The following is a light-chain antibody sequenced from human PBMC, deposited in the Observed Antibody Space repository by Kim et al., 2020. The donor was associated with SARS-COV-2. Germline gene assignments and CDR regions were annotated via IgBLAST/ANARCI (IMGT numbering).Light chain of an antibody. CDR1: KLGDKY. Sequence: SVAQGQTASITCSGDKLGDKYACWYQQKPGQSPVLVIYQDSKRPSGIPERFSGSSSGNTATLTISGTQAMDEADYYCQAWDSSTWVFGGGTQLTVL. J-gene: IGLJ3*02. CDR3: QAWDSSTWV. CDR2: QDS. V-gene: IGLV3-1*01.